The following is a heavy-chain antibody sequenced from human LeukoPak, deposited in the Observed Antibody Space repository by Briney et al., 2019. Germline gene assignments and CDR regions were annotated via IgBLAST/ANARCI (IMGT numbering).Heavy chain of an antibody. CDR3: ARNWFDP. Sequence: GGSLRLSCADSGFTVSSDYMSWVRQAPGKGLEWVSVIYSGGSTYYADSVKGRFTISRDKSKNTVYLQMNSLRFEDTAMYYCARNWFDPWGQGTLVTVSS. CDR1: GFTVSSDY. J-gene: IGHJ5*02. CDR2: IYSGGST. V-gene: IGHV3-53*05.